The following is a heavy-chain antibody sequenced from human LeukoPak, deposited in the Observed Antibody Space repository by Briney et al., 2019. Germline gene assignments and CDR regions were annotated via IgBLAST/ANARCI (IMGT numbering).Heavy chain of an antibody. V-gene: IGHV1-18*01. J-gene: IGHJ5*02. D-gene: IGHD2-2*01. CDR3: AREVVVVPAASGWFDP. CDR2: ISAYNGNT. Sequence: ASVKVSCKASGYTFTSYGISWVRQAPGQGLEWMGWISAYNGNTNYAQKLQGRVTMTTDTSTSTAYMALRSLRSDDTAVYYCAREVVVVPAASGWFDPWGQGTLVTVSS. CDR1: GYTFTSYG.